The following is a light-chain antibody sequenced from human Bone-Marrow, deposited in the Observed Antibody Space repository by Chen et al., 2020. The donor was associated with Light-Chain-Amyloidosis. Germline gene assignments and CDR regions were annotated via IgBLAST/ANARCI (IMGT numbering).Light chain of an antibody. CDR2: AAS. Sequence: TQSPGTLSASIGDKVTITCRASQGISYYLAWYQQQPGKVPKLLIYAASTLQSGVPSRFSGSGSGTDFTLTISGLQPEDIATYYCQKYDRGPLTFGGGTKVEMK. J-gene: IGKJ4*01. CDR3: QKYDRGPLT. CDR1: QGISYY. V-gene: IGKV1-27*01.